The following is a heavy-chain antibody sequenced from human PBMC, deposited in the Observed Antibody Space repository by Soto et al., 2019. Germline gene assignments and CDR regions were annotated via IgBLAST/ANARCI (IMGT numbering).Heavy chain of an antibody. D-gene: IGHD1-1*01. CDR3: ARGRYGDY. V-gene: IGHV1-18*01. CDR2: ISAHNGNT. CDR1: GYGFTTYG. J-gene: IGHJ4*02. Sequence: QVHLVQSGAEVKKPGASVKVSCKGSGYGFTTYGITWVRQAPGQGLEWMAWISAHNGNTNYAQKLQGRVTVTRDTSTSTADMEPRSLRSDDAAVYYCARGRYGDYWGQGALVNFSS.